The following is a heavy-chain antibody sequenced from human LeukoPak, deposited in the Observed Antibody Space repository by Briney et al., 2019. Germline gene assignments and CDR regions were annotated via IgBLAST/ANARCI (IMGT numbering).Heavy chain of an antibody. V-gene: IGHV4-31*03. Sequence: SQTLSPTCTVSGGSISSGGYYWSWIRQHPGKGLEWIGYIYYSGSTYYNPSLKSRVTISVDTSKNQFSLKLSSVTAADTAVYYCARDFYGDHTRHWFDPWGQGTLVTVSS. CDR1: GGSISSGGYY. CDR2: IYYSGST. J-gene: IGHJ5*02. CDR3: ARDFYGDHTRHWFDP. D-gene: IGHD4-17*01.